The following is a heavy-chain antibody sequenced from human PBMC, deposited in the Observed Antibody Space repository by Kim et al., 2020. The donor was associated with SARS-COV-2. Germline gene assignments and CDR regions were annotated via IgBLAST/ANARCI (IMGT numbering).Heavy chain of an antibody. CDR3: AREEARGDTDY. J-gene: IGHJ4*02. D-gene: IGHD3-10*01. CDR2: INPNSGGT. V-gene: IGHV1-2*06. Sequence: ASVKVSCKASGYTFTVYYMHWVRQAPGQGLEWMGRINPNSGGTNYAQKFQGRVTMTRDTSISTAYMELSRLSSDDTAVYYCAREEARGDTDYWGQGTLVTVSS. CDR1: GYTFTVYY.